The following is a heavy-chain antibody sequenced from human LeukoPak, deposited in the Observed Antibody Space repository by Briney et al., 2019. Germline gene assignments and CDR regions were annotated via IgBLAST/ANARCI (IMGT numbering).Heavy chain of an antibody. V-gene: IGHV3-74*01. J-gene: IGHJ2*01. CDR2: INGDGSRT. CDR1: GFTFSSYW. Sequence: GGSLRLSCAASGFTFSSYWMHWVRQAPGKGLVWVSRINGDGSRTSYADYVKGRFTISRDNAKNTLYLQMSSLRAEDTAVYYCWTGATAGYFDLWGRGTLVTVSS. CDR3: WTGATAGYFDL. D-gene: IGHD1-26*01.